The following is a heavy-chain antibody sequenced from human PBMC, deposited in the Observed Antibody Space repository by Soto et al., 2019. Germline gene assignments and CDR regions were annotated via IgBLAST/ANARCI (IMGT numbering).Heavy chain of an antibody. J-gene: IGHJ5*02. CDR2: IYYSGST. Sequence: LSLTCTVSGGSISSYYWSWIRQPPGKGLEWIGYIYYSGSTNYNPSLKSRVTISVDTSKNQFSLKLSSVTAADTAVYYCASTHYYGSGSYYSGFDPWGQGTLVTVSS. CDR1: GGSISSYY. V-gene: IGHV4-59*01. CDR3: ASTHYYGSGSYYSGFDP. D-gene: IGHD3-10*01.